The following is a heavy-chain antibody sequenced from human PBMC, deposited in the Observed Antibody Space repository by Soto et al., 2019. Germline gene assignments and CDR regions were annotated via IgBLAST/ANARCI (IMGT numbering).Heavy chain of an antibody. CDR1: GFTVSSNY. V-gene: IGHV3-53*04. CDR3: AREKLTQYCGGDCRSGAFDI. D-gene: IGHD2-21*02. CDR2: IYSGGST. J-gene: IGHJ3*02. Sequence: EVQLVESGGGLVQPGGSLRLSCAASGFTVSSNYMSWVRQAPGKGLEWVSVIYSGGSTYYADSVKGRFTISRHNSKXTXYXXMNSLRAEDTAVYYCAREKLTQYCGGDCRSGAFDIWGQGTMVTVSS.